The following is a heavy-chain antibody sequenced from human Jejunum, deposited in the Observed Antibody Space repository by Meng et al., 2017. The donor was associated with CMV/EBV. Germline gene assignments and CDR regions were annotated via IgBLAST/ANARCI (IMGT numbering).Heavy chain of an antibody. CDR1: GFTFITYA. Sequence: CVASGFTFITYAMSWVRQAPGKGLEYVSAISSNGDRTYYTDSVKGRFTISRDNAKNTLYLQMGSLRTEDTAVYYCASWNGHYNGYWGQGTLVTVSS. J-gene: IGHJ4*02. V-gene: IGHV3-64*02. D-gene: IGHD3-3*01. CDR2: ISSNGDRT. CDR3: ASWNGHYNGY.